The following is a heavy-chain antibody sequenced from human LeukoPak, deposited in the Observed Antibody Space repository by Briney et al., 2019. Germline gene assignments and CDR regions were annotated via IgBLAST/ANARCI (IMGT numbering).Heavy chain of an antibody. J-gene: IGHJ4*02. CDR1: GFTFSSYA. D-gene: IGHD3-22*01. V-gene: IGHV3-30*04. CDR2: ISYDGSNK. CDR3: AKVGYYESSGYYEY. Sequence: GRSLRLSCAASGFTFSSYAMHWVRQAPGKGLEWVAVISYDGSNKYYADSVKGRFTISRDNSKNTLYLQMNSLRADDTAVYYCAKVGYYESSGYYEYWGQGTLVTVSS.